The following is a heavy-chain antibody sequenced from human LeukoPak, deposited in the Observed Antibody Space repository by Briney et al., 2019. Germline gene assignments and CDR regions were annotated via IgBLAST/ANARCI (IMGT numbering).Heavy chain of an antibody. CDR2: INPYSGNT. CDR1: GYTFTNYD. J-gene: IGHJ4*02. D-gene: IGHD4-17*01. V-gene: IGHV1-8*03. Sequence: ASVKVSCKASGYTFTNYDIHWVRQAAGQGLEWMGWINPYSGNTGYAQNFQGRITITRNTSISTAYMELSSLRSEDTAVYYCATGRGDYGIPGRRFDYWGQGTLVTVSS. CDR3: ATGRGDYGIPGRRFDY.